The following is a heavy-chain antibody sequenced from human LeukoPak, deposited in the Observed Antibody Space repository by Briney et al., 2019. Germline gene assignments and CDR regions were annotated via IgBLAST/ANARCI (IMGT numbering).Heavy chain of an antibody. CDR3: AKDGPFRYQLLSYYYYYMDV. V-gene: IGHV3-23*01. CDR2: ISGSGGST. Sequence: GGSLRLSCAASGFTFSSYAMSWVRQAPGKGLEWVSAISGSGGSTHYADSVKGRFTISRDNSKNTLYLQMNSLRAEDTAVYYCAKDGPFRYQLLSYYYYYMDVWGKGTTVTVSS. CDR1: GFTFSSYA. D-gene: IGHD2-2*01. J-gene: IGHJ6*03.